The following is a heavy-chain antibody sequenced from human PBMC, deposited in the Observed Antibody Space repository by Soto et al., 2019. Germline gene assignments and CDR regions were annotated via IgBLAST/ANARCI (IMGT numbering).Heavy chain of an antibody. CDR2: ISSNGGST. CDR3: VKAMVRGVSDY. J-gene: IGHJ4*02. CDR1: GFTFSSYA. Sequence: PWGSLRLSCSASGFTFSSYAMHWFRQAPGKGLEYVSAISSNGGSTYYADSVKGRFTISRDNSKNTLYLQMSSLRAEDTAVYYCVKAMVRGVSDYWGQGTLVTVSS. V-gene: IGHV3-64D*06. D-gene: IGHD3-10*01.